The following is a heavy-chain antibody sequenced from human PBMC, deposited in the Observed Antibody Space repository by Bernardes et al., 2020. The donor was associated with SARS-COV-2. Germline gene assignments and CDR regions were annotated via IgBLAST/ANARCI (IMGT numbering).Heavy chain of an antibody. CDR1: GYTFTRYG. V-gene: IGHV1-18*01. CDR3: ARVGEYQQVYGIYYYYGMDV. J-gene: IGHJ6*02. CDR2: IGEYKGII. Sequence: ASVKVSCEGFGYTFTRYGINWVRQAPGQGLEWVGWIGEYKGIINYAQKFQDRVTMTTDTATSTAYMELRSLRSDDTAVYYCARVGEYQQVYGIYYYYGMDVWGQGTTVTVSS. D-gene: IGHD6-13*01.